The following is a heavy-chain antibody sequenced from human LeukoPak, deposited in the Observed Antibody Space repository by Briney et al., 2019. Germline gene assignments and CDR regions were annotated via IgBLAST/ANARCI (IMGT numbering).Heavy chain of an antibody. CDR1: GGSITSAGYY. V-gene: IGHV4-31*01. CDR3: ARDQGSGMRWFDP. CDR2: IYYSGST. Sequence: KTSQTLSLTCTVSGGSITSAGYYWQWIRQLPGKGLEWIGYIYYSGSTYYNPSLKSQVTISVDTSKNQFSLKLSSATAADTAVYYCARDQGSGMRWFDPWGQGTLVTVSS. D-gene: IGHD3-10*01. J-gene: IGHJ5*02.